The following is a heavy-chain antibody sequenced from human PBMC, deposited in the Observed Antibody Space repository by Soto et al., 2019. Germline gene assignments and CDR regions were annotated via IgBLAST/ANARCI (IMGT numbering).Heavy chain of an antibody. CDR1: GGTFSSYA. V-gene: IGHV1-69*13. CDR3: AVERNYYGMDV. CDR2: IIPIFGTA. Sequence: ASVKVSFKASGGTFSSYAISWVRQAPGQGLEWMGGIIPIFGTANYAQKFQGRVTITADESTSTAYMELSSLRSEDTAVYYCAVERNYYGMDVWGQGTTVTVSS. D-gene: IGHD6-25*01. J-gene: IGHJ6*02.